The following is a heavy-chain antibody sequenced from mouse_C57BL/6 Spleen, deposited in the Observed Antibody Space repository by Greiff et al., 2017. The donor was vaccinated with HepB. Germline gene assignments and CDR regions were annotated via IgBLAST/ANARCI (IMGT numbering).Heavy chain of an antibody. CDR2: ISYDGSN. CDR3: AREGAHSWDYFDY. V-gene: IGHV3-6*01. CDR1: GYSITSGYY. Sequence: VQLQQSGPGLVKPSQSLSLTCSVTGYSITSGYYWNWIRQFPGNKLEWMGYISYDGSNNYNPSLKNRISITRDTTKNQFVLKLNSVTTEDTATYYCAREGAHSWDYFDYWGQGTTLTVSS. J-gene: IGHJ2*01.